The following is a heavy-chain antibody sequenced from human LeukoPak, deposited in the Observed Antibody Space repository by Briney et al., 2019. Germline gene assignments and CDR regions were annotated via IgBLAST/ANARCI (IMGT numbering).Heavy chain of an antibody. CDR1: GFTFSSYA. D-gene: IGHD3-3*01. V-gene: IGHV3-23*01. CDR3: AKDLAFWSGYYIRYFQH. J-gene: IGHJ1*01. Sequence: GGSLRLSCAASGFTFSSYAMSWVRQAPGKGLEWVSAISGSGGSTYYADSVKGRFTISRDNSKNALYLQMNSLRAEDTAVYYCAKDLAFWSGYYIRYFQHWGQGTLVTVSS. CDR2: ISGSGGST.